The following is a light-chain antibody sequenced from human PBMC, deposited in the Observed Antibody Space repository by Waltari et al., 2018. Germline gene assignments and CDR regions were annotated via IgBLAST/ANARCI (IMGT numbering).Light chain of an antibody. CDR3: QQCNSYLLT. J-gene: IGKJ4*01. CDR2: EAS. Sequence: DIQMTQSPSTLSASVGDRVTIPCRASQSIGSSLAWYQQQPGKAPKVVIYEASSLESGVPSRFSGSGSGTEFTLTISSLQPDDFATYYCQQCNSYLLTFGGGTKVEIK. V-gene: IGKV1-5*03. CDR1: QSIGSS.